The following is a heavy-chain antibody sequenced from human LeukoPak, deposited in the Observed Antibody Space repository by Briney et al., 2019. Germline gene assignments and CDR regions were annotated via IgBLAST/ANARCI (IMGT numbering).Heavy chain of an antibody. CDR2: ISFDESK. Sequence: GGSLRLSCAASGLSFSSSIMHWVRQAPGKGLEWVSGISFDESKYYADSVKGRFTIFRDNSKNTLYLQMNSLRGEDTAMYYCAREGYSSGRAPAFDFWGQGTMVTVSS. CDR1: GLSFSSSI. CDR3: AREGYSSGRAPAFDF. V-gene: IGHV3-30*01. J-gene: IGHJ3*01. D-gene: IGHD6-19*01.